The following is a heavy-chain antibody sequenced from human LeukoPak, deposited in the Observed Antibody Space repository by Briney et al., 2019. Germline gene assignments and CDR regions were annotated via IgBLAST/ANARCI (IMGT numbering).Heavy chain of an antibody. CDR1: GFTFSSYW. Sequence: GGSLRLSCAASGFTFSSYWMHWVRQAPGKGLVWVSRINSDGSSTSYADSVEGRFTISRDNAKNTLYLQMNSLRAEDTAVYYCARESARGRYGSGSLDWGQGTLVTVSS. CDR2: INSDGSST. V-gene: IGHV3-74*01. D-gene: IGHD3-10*01. CDR3: ARESARGRYGSGSLD. J-gene: IGHJ4*02.